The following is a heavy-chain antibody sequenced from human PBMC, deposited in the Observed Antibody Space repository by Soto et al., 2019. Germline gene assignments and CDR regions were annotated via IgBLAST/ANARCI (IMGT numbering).Heavy chain of an antibody. CDR3: ATVGGSDFFDY. J-gene: IGHJ4*02. CDR2: ISGSGSII. D-gene: IGHD2-21*01. V-gene: IGHV3-48*03. CDR1: GITFSSYE. Sequence: EVQLVESGGGLVQSGGSLRLSCAASGITFSSYEMNWVRQAPGQGLEWVSYISGSGSIIYYADSVKGRFTISRDNAKKSLYLRINSLRAEETAVYYCATVGGSDFFDYWGQGTLVTVS.